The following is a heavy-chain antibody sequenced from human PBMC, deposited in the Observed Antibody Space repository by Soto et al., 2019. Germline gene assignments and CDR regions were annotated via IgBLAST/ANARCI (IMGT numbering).Heavy chain of an antibody. CDR1: GYSFTSYW. CDR3: ARESPPGIAAAGSYDYYYYGMDV. D-gene: IGHD6-13*01. V-gene: IGHV5-10-1*01. J-gene: IGHJ6*02. Sequence: GESLKISCKGSGYSFTSYWISWVRQMPGKCLEWMGRIDPSDSYTNYSPSFQGHVTISADKSISTAYLQWSSLKASDTAMYYCARESPPGIAAAGSYDYYYYGMDVWGQGTTVTVSS. CDR2: IDPSDSYT.